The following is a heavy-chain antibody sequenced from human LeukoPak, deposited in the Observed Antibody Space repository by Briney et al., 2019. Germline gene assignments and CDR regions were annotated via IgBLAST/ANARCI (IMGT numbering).Heavy chain of an antibody. V-gene: IGHV1-69*06. CDR3: ARDDAEYSGYDLHYYGMDV. D-gene: IGHD5-12*01. CDR1: GGTFSSYA. Sequence: GASVKVSCKASGGTFSSYAISWVRQAPGQGLEWMGGIIPIFGTANYAQKFQGRVTITADKSTSTAYMELSSLRSEDTAVYYCARDDAEYSGYDLHYYGMDVWGKGTTVTVSS. J-gene: IGHJ6*04. CDR2: IIPIFGTA.